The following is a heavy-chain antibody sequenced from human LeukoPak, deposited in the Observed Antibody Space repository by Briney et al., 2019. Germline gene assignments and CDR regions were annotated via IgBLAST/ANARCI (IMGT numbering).Heavy chain of an antibody. CDR2: IIPIFGTA. V-gene: IGHV1-69*13. D-gene: IGHD2-8*02. CDR1: GGTFSSYA. J-gene: IGHJ4*02. CDR3: AGMVLGDRGPFDY. Sequence: SVKVSCKASGGTFSSYAISWVRQAPGQGLEWMGGIIPIFGTANYAQKFQGRVTITADESTSTAYMELSSLRSEDTAVYYCAGMVLGDRGPFDYWGQGTLVTVSS.